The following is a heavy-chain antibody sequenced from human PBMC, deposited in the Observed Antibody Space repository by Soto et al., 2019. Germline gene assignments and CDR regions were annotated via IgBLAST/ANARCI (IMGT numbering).Heavy chain of an antibody. V-gene: IGHV3-23*01. CDR1: GFTFSSYA. D-gene: IGHD6-19*01. Sequence: EVQLLESGGGLVQPGGSLRLSCAASGFTFSSYAMSWVRQAPGKGLEWVSAISGSGVSTYYADSVKGRFTISRDNSKNTLFLQTTSLRAEGTSVYCCAKAGGYSSGWAGIAYWGQGSLVTVSS. CDR2: ISGSGVST. CDR3: AKAGGYSSGWAGIAY. J-gene: IGHJ4*02.